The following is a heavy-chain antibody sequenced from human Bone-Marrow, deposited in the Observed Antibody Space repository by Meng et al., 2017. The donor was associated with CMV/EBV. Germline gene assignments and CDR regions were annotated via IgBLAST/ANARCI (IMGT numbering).Heavy chain of an antibody. J-gene: IGHJ5*02. V-gene: IGHV3-11*04. Sequence: SCAASGFTFSDYYMSWIRQAPGKGLEWVSYISSSGSTIYYADSVKGRFTISRDNAKNSLYLQMNSLRAEDTAVYYCATYSYYDFWSGYYGGWFDPWGEGTLVTVSS. CDR2: ISSSGSTI. CDR1: GFTFSDYY. CDR3: ATYSYYDFWSGYYGGWFDP. D-gene: IGHD3-3*01.